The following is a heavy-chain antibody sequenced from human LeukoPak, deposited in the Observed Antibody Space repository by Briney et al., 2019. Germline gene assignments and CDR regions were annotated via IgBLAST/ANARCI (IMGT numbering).Heavy chain of an antibody. D-gene: IGHD3-10*01. CDR3: ARDALLWFGEKSDY. Sequence: AGGSLRLSCAASGFTFSSYAMHWVRQAPGKGLEWVAVISYDGSNKYYADSVKGRFTISRDNSKNTLYLQMNSLRAEDTAVYYCARDALLWFGEKSDYWGQGALVTVSS. CDR1: GFTFSSYA. CDR2: ISYDGSNK. J-gene: IGHJ4*02. V-gene: IGHV3-30-3*01.